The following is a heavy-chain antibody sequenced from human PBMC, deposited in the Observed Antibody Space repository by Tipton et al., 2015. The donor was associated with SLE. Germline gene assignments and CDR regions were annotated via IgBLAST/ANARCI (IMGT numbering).Heavy chain of an antibody. Sequence: TLSLTCTVFGDSISSGTYYWSWIRQPPGKGLEWIGHIYSRGNINYNPSLKSRVTMSVDTSKNQFSLRLNSVTAADTAVYYCARQGFGASTGMDWFGPWGQGTLGTVSS. V-gene: IGHV4-61*09. J-gene: IGHJ5*02. CDR2: IYSRGNI. CDR3: ARQGFGASTGMDWFGP. D-gene: IGHD3-10*01. CDR1: GDSISSGTYY.